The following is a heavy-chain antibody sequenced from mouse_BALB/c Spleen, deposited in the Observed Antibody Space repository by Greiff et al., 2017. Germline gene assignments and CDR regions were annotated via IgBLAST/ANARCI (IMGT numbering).Heavy chain of an antibody. CDR1: GYTFTSYW. Sequence: QVQLQQSGAELAKPGASVKMSCKASGYTFTSYWMHWVKQRPGQGLEWIGYINPITGYTEYNQKFKDKATLTADKSSSTAYMQLSSLTSEDSAVYYCARGTTMITTFAYWGQGTLVTVSA. D-gene: IGHD2-4*01. J-gene: IGHJ3*01. CDR2: INPITGYT. V-gene: IGHV1-7*01. CDR3: ARGTTMITTFAY.